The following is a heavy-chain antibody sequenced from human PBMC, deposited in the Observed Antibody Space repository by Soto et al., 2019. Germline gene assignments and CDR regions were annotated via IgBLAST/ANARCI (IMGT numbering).Heavy chain of an antibody. Sequence: QVQLVESGGGVVQPGTSLTLSCSASGFIFSNYGMHWVHQAPGKGLEWVSIISYDGSRKHYIDSVKGRFTISRDNSKNTLDLQMNSLRAEDTAVYYCAKDIHPGRDTYHYGADYWGQGTLVAVSS. CDR2: ISYDGSRK. CDR1: GFIFSNYG. J-gene: IGHJ4*02. V-gene: IGHV3-30*18. CDR3: AKDIHPGRDTYHYGADY. D-gene: IGHD5-12*01.